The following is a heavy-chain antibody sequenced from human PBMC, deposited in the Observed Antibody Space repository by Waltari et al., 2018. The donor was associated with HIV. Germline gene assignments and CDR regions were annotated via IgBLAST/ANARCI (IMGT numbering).Heavy chain of an antibody. J-gene: IGHJ6*02. Sequence: QVQLVQSGAEVKKPGASVKVSCKASGYTFTSYGIIWVRPAPGHGLEWMGWISAYNGNTNYAQKLQGRVTMTTDTSTSTAYMELRSLRSDDTAVYYCARATLNGSYFKNYYYGRDVWGQGTTVTVSS. CDR2: ISAYNGNT. CDR3: ARATLNGSYFKNYYYGRDV. V-gene: IGHV1-18*01. CDR1: GYTFTSYG. D-gene: IGHD1-26*01.